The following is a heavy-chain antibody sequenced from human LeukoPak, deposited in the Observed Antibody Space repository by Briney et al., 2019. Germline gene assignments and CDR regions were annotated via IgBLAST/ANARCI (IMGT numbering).Heavy chain of an antibody. Sequence: GGSLRLSCAASGFTFSSYWMSWVRQAPGKGLEWVANIKQDGSEKYYVDSVKGRFTISRDNAKNSLYLQMNSLRAEDTAVYYCARDVIDFWSGYYDYWGQGTLATVSS. CDR1: GFTFSSYW. J-gene: IGHJ4*02. D-gene: IGHD3-3*01. V-gene: IGHV3-7*01. CDR3: ARDVIDFWSGYYDY. CDR2: IKQDGSEK.